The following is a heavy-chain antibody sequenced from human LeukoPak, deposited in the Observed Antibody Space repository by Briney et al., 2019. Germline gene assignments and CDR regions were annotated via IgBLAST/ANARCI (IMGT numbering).Heavy chain of an antibody. CDR2: INHSGST. CDR3: ARNIAVADL. CDR1: GGSISSSSYY. V-gene: IGHV4-39*07. D-gene: IGHD6-19*01. J-gene: IGHJ4*02. Sequence: PSETLSLTCTVSGGSISSSSYYWGWIRQPPGKGLEWIGEINHSGSTNYNPSLKSRVTISVDTSKNQFSLKLSSVTAADTAVYYCARNIAVADLWGQGTLVTVSS.